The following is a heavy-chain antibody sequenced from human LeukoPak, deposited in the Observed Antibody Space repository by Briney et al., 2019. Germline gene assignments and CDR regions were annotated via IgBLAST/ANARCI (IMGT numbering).Heavy chain of an antibody. J-gene: IGHJ4*02. CDR3: ARGHTAVTRHFDS. Sequence: PGGSLRLSCEASGFTFTTYSMTWVRQAPGKGLEWVSIISSGSSAIFSVDALKGRFTISRDDAKNLLYLDMNSLRAEDTAVYYCARGHTAVTRHFDSWGQGTLVTVSS. CDR2: ISSGSSAI. CDR1: GFTFTTYS. D-gene: IGHD4-17*01. V-gene: IGHV3-21*01.